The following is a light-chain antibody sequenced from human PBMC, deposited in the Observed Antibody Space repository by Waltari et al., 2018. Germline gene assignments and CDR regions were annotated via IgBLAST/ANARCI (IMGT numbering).Light chain of an antibody. J-gene: IGKJ1*01. CDR2: WAS. V-gene: IGKV4-1*01. CDR3: QQYFSTPWK. CDR1: QIVLYSSNNKNH. Sequence: DIVMPQSPDALAVSLGDWATFDCNSSQIVLYSSNNKNHLSWYQQKPGQPPKLLSSWASTPQAWVPDRCSGSGSGTDYYLTISSMKTEDVAVYYCQQYFSTPWKFDQGTKVEIK.